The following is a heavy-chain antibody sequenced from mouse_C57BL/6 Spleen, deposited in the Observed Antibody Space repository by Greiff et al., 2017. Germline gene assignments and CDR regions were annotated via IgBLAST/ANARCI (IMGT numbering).Heavy chain of an antibody. D-gene: IGHD2-5*01. Sequence: VQLQESGAELVKPGASVKLSCKASGYTFTEYTIHWVKQRSGQGLEWIGWFDPGSGSIKYNENFKDKATLTADKSSSTVYMELSRLTYEDSAVYFCARHEERAYYSNYDAMDYWGQGTSVTVSS. CDR3: ARHEERAYYSNYDAMDY. V-gene: IGHV1-62-2*01. CDR2: FDPGSGSI. J-gene: IGHJ4*01. CDR1: GYTFTEYT.